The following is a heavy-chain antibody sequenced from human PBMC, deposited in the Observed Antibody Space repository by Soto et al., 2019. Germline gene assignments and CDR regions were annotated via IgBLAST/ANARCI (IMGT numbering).Heavy chain of an antibody. CDR1: GFAFSGSA. Sequence: ESGGGLVEPGGSLRLSCAASGFAFSGSAVDWVRQASGKGLEWVGRIRSKPNNYATSYAASVKGRFTISRDASKNTAFLQMNSLKTEDTAVYYCVGIARISMVLDHWGQGALVTVSA. V-gene: IGHV3-73*01. D-gene: IGHD3-10*01. J-gene: IGHJ4*02. CDR2: IRSKPNNYAT. CDR3: VGIARISMVLDH.